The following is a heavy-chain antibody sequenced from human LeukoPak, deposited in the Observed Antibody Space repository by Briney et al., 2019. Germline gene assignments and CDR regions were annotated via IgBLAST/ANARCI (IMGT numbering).Heavy chain of an antibody. CDR1: GFTFSSYA. Sequence: EGSLRLSCAASGFTFSSYAMSWVRQAPGKGLEWVSAISGSGGSTYYADSVKGRFTISRDNSKNTLYLQMNSLRAEDTAVYYCAKKYPNYDSSGYYQDWGQGTLVTVSS. CDR3: AKKYPNYDSSGYYQD. V-gene: IGHV3-23*01. J-gene: IGHJ4*02. CDR2: ISGSGGST. D-gene: IGHD3-22*01.